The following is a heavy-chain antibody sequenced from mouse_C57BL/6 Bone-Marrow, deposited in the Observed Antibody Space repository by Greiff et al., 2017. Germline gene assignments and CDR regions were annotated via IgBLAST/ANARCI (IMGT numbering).Heavy chain of an antibody. V-gene: IGHV5-6*02. J-gene: IGHJ1*03. CDR3: ARRSDERDWYFDV. Sequence: DVQLQESGGDLVKPGGSLKLSCAASGFTFSSYGMSWVRQTPDKRLEWVATISSGGSYTYYPDSVKGRFTISRDNAKNTLYLQMSSLKSEDTAMYFCARRSDERDWYFDVWGTGTAVTVSS. CDR2: ISSGGSYT. CDR1: GFTFSSYG.